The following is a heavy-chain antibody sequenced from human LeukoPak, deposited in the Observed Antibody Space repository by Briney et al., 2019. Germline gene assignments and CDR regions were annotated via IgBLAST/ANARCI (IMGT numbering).Heavy chain of an antibody. V-gene: IGHV3-30-3*01. D-gene: IGHD3-16*01. CDR2: ISDDGSRQ. J-gene: IGHJ4*02. CDR3: VRERTATYTLDC. CDR1: GFTFRNYA. Sequence: GGSLRDPCAATGFTFRNYAIHGGRQAPGKGLEWVAFISDDGSRQHYADSVKGRFTISRDNSKNTLNLQMNSLRAEDTAVYYCVRERTATYTLDCWGQGTLVTVSS.